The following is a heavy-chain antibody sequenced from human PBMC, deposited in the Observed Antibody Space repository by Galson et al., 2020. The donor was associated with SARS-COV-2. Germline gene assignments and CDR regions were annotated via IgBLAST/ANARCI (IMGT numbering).Heavy chain of an antibody. CDR2: LRSKAANGRA. CDR1: GFTFGDYS. CDR3: ARACAEMGGSYPDY. Sequence: GESLKISCIGSGFTFGDYSMTWVRQAPGQGLEWVAFLRSKAANGRAEYAASVKGRFSISRDDSNNIVFLDMTSLKTEDTAVYYCARACAEMGGSYPDYWGQGILVTVSS. V-gene: IGHV3-49*04. D-gene: IGHD3-16*02. J-gene: IGHJ4*02.